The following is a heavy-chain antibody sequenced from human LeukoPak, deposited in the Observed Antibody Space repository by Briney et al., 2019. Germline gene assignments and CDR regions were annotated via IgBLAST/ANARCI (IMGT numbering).Heavy chain of an antibody. D-gene: IGHD1-1*01. CDR1: GFTFSTYW. CDR3: ARDKLEVYDAFDI. V-gene: IGHV3-7*01. CDR2: IRQDGSEK. J-gene: IGHJ3*02. Sequence: GGSLRLSCAASGFTFSTYWMSWVHQAPGKGLEWVANIRQDGSEKYYVDSVKGRFTISRDNAKNSLYLQMNSLRADDTAVYYCARDKLEVYDAFDIWGQGTMVTVSS.